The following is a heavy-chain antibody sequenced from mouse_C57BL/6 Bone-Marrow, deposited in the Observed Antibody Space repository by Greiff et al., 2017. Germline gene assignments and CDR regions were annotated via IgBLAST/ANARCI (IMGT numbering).Heavy chain of an antibody. D-gene: IGHD1-1*01. J-gene: IGHJ4*01. CDR3: ARLYGSSYDYAMDY. CDR2: IDPSDSET. V-gene: IGHV1-52*01. Sequence: QLQQPGAELVRPGSSVKLSCKASGYTFTSYWMHWVKQRPIQGLDWIGNIDPSDSETHYNQKFKDKATLTVDKSSSIAYMQLSSLTSEDSAVYYCARLYGSSYDYAMDYWGQGTSVTVSS. CDR1: GYTFTSYW.